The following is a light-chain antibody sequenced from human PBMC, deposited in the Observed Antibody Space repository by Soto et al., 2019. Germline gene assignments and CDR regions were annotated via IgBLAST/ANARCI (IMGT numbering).Light chain of an antibody. Sequence: IVLTQSPGTLSLSPWERATLSCRASQSDSSSYLAWYQQKPGQAPRLLIYGASSRATGIPDRFSGSGSGTDFTLTISRLEPEDFAVYYCQQYGSSPFTFGPGTKVDIK. CDR1: QSDSSSY. V-gene: IGKV3-20*01. CDR3: QQYGSSPFT. CDR2: GAS. J-gene: IGKJ3*01.